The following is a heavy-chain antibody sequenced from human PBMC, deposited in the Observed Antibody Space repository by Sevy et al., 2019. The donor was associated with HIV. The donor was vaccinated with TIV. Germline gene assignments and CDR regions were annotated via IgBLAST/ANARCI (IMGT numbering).Heavy chain of an antibody. Sequence: SETLSLTCTVSGGSISSYYWSWIRQPPGKGLEWIGYIYYSGSTNYNPSLKSRVTISVYTSKNQFSLKLSSVTAADTAVYYCARVAGWELHNQYFQHWGQGTLVTVSS. V-gene: IGHV4-59*01. CDR2: IYYSGST. CDR1: GGSISSYY. CDR3: ARVAGWELHNQYFQH. D-gene: IGHD1-26*01. J-gene: IGHJ1*01.